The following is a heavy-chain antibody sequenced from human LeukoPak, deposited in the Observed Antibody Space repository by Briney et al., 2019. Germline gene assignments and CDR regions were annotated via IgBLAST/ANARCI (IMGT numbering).Heavy chain of an antibody. J-gene: IGHJ4*02. Sequence: GGSLRLSCVVSGVTFSAYNMHWVRQAPGKGLEWVSSISSSGSTIYYADSVKGRFTISRDNAKNSLYLQMNSLRAEDTAVYYCARDAQYYYGSGSFDYWGQGTLVTVSS. V-gene: IGHV3-48*04. CDR2: ISSSGSTI. CDR3: ARDAQYYYGSGSFDY. D-gene: IGHD3-10*01. CDR1: GVTFSAYN.